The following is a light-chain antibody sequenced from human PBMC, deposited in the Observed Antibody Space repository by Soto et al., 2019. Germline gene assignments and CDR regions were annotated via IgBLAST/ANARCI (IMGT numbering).Light chain of an antibody. J-gene: IGKJ4*01. CDR2: DAS. CDR1: QSVSSY. CDR3: QQRSNGLT. V-gene: IGKV3-11*01. Sequence: EIVLTQSPATLSLSPGERATLSCRASQSVSSYLAWYQQKPGQAPRLLIYDASNRATGIPARFSGSGYGTDFTLTISSLEPEDFAVYYCQQRSNGLTFGGGTKVEIK.